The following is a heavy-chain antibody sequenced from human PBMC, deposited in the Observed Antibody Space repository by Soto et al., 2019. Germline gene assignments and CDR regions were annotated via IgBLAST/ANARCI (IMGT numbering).Heavy chain of an antibody. CDR3: TRPSLVAAAGLYYYYYGMDV. CDR2: IRSKANSYAK. CDR1: GFTFSGSA. Sequence: EVQLVESGGGLVQPGGSLKLSCAASGFTFSGSAMHWVRQASGKGLEWVGRIRSKANSYAKAYAASVKGRFTISRDDSKNTAYLQMNCLKTEDTAVYYCTRPSLVAAAGLYYYYYGMDVWGQGTTVTVSS. V-gene: IGHV3-73*02. J-gene: IGHJ6*02. D-gene: IGHD6-13*01.